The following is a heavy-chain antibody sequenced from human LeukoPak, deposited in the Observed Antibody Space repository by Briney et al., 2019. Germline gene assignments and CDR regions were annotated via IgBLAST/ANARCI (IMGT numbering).Heavy chain of an antibody. CDR2: IYSGGST. CDR3: ARAPSGYSGYGFDY. J-gene: IGHJ4*02. V-gene: IGHV3-66*01. Sequence: GGSLRLSCAASGFTVSSNYMSWVRQAPGKGLEWVSVIYSGGSTYYADSVKGRFTISRDNSKNTLYLQMNSLRAEDTAVYYCARAPSGYSGYGFDYWGQGTLVTVSS. D-gene: IGHD5-12*01. CDR1: GFTVSSNY.